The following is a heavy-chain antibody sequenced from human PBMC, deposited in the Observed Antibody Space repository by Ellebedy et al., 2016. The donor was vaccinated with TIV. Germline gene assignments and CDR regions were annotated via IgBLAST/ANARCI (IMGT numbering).Heavy chain of an antibody. Sequence: GESLKISCATSGFTLSLYWMSWVRQAPGKGLEWVANIKYDGSEKYYVDSVKGRFTISRDNAKSSLSLQMNGLRAEDTAVYYCARAAHFYSYGMDVWGQGTTVTVS. CDR1: GFTLSLYW. V-gene: IGHV3-7*01. D-gene: IGHD3-3*02. CDR2: IKYDGSEK. J-gene: IGHJ6*02. CDR3: ARAAHFYSYGMDV.